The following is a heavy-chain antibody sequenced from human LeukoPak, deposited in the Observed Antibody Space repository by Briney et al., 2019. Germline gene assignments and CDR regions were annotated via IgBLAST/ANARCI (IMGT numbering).Heavy chain of an antibody. V-gene: IGHV1-2*02. J-gene: IGHJ4*02. CDR3: ATLLGGGYCSGGSCRYYFDY. CDR2: INPNSGGT. CDR1: GYTFTGYY. D-gene: IGHD2-15*01. Sequence: ASVKVSCKASGYTFTGYYMHWVRQAPGQGLEWMEWINPNSGGTNYAQKFQGRVTMTRDTSISTAYMELSRLRSDDTAVYYCATLLGGGYCSGGSCRYYFDYWGQGTLVTVSS.